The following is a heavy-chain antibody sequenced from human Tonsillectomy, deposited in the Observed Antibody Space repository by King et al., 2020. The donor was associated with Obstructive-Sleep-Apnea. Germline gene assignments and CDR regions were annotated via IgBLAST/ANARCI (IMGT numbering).Heavy chain of an antibody. CDR1: GFIFDDYA. V-gene: IGHV3-43D*03. J-gene: IGHJ4*02. CDR2: FVWDGGST. CDR3: VKADSGYGLGDY. Sequence: VQLVESGGVVVQPGGSLRLSCAASGFIFDDYAMHWVRQAPGKGLGWISLFVWDGGSTYFADLGKGRFTISRDNSKNSLYLQMSSLRPEDTALYSCVKADSGYGLGDYWGQGTLVTVSS. D-gene: IGHD5-12*01.